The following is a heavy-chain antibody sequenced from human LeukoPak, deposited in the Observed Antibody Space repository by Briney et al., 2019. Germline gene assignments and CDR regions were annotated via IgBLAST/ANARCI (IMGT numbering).Heavy chain of an antibody. D-gene: IGHD2/OR15-2a*01. Sequence: GASVKVSCKSSGFTFTDHYIHWVRQGHGQGLEWMGYIGPHSTFTSSPQEFQGRVTMTRDASMSTAYMELTRLTSDDTAVYYCVREGEGPLSKDFDYWGQGTLVTVSS. CDR3: VREGEGPLSKDFDY. CDR2: IGPHSTFT. CDR1: GFTFTDHY. V-gene: IGHV1-2*02. J-gene: IGHJ4*02.